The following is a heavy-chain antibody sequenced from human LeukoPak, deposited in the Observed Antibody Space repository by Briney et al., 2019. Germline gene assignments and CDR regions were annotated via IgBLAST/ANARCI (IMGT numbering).Heavy chain of an antibody. CDR1: GFTFSSYA. D-gene: IGHD3-22*01. Sequence: PGGSLRLSCAASGFTFSSYAMHWVRQAPGKGLEGVAVISYDGSNKYYADSVKGRFTISRDNSKNTLYLQMNSLRAEDTAVYYCARDPDSSGYIDYWGQGTLVTVSS. CDR2: ISYDGSNK. CDR3: ARDPDSSGYIDY. J-gene: IGHJ4*02. V-gene: IGHV3-30-3*01.